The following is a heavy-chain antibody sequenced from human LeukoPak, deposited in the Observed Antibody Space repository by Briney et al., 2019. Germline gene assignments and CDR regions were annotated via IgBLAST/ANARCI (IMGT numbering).Heavy chain of an antibody. J-gene: IGHJ6*02. Sequence: PGGSLRLSCAASGFTFSNYGMHWVRQAPGKGLEWVAATWYDGSNKYYADSVKGRFTISRDNSKNTLYLQMNSLRAEDTAVYYCAKVLQYSSSKIHYYYYYGMDVWGQGTTVTVSS. V-gene: IGHV3-30*02. D-gene: IGHD6-6*01. CDR1: GFTFSNYG. CDR2: TWYDGSNK. CDR3: AKVLQYSSSKIHYYYYYGMDV.